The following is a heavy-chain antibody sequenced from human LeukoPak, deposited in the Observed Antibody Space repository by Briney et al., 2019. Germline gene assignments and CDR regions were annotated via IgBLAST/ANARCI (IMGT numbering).Heavy chain of an antibody. CDR1: GFIFSSYG. CDR3: AKGGVSSAYHPVDY. V-gene: IGHV3-30*18. D-gene: IGHD3-22*01. Sequence: PGSSLRLSCAASGFIFSSYGMHWVRQAPGKGLEWVAGISSDECEEFYVGSVKGRFITSRDSSKSMLYLQMNSLRIEDTAVYYCAKGGVSSAYHPVDYWGQGTLVTVSP. CDR2: ISSDECEE. J-gene: IGHJ4*02.